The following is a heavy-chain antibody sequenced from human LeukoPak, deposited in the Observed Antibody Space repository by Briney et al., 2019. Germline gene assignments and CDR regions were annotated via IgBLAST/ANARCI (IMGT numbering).Heavy chain of an antibody. D-gene: IGHD3-10*01. CDR1: GGSISSYY. CDR2: IYYSGST. CDR3: ASVITSRGWFDP. J-gene: IGHJ5*02. Sequence: PSETLSLTCTVSGGSISSYYWSWIRQPPGKGLEWIGYIYYSGSTNYNPSLKSRVTISVDTSNNQFSLKLSSVTAADTAVYYCASVITSRGWFDPWGQGTLVTVSS. V-gene: IGHV4-59*01.